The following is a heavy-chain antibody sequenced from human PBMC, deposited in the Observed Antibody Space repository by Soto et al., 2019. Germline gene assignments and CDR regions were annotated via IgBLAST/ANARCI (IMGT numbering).Heavy chain of an antibody. CDR1: GGSISSGGYS. CDR3: ARGSSRVVTAIGY. Sequence: SETLSLTCAVSGGSISSGGYSWSWIRQPPGKGLEWIGYIYHSGSTYYNPSLKSRVTISVDRSKNQFSLKLSSVTAADTAVYYCARGSSRVVTAIGYWGQGTLVTVSS. V-gene: IGHV4-30-2*01. CDR2: IYHSGST. J-gene: IGHJ4*02. D-gene: IGHD2-21*02.